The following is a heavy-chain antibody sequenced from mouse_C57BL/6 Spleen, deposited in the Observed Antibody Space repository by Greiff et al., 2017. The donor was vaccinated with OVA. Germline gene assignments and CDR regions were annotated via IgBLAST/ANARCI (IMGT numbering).Heavy chain of an antibody. CDR2: IDPEDGET. D-gene: IGHD2-12*01. J-gene: IGHJ3*01. CDR1: GFNIKDYY. Sequence: VQLKQSGAELVKPGASVKLSCTASGFNIKDYYMHWVKQRTEQGLEWIGRIDPEDGETKYAPKFKGKATITADTSSNTAYLQLSSLTSEDTAVYYCASERREGSWFAYWGQGTLVTVSA. CDR3: ASERREGSWFAY. V-gene: IGHV14-2*01.